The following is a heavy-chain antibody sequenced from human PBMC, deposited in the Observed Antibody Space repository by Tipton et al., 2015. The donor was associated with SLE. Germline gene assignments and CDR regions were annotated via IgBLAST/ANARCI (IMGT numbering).Heavy chain of an antibody. Sequence: TLSLTCAVYGGSFSGYYWSWIRQPPGKGLEWIGEINHSGSTNYNPSLKSRVTISVDTSKNQFSLKLSSVTAADTAVYYCARDHTPYYDSWTSYSHFGYWGQGALVTVAS. J-gene: IGHJ4*02. CDR3: ARDHTPYYDSWTSYSHFGY. CDR1: GGSFSGYY. V-gene: IGHV4-34*01. D-gene: IGHD3-3*01. CDR2: INHSGST.